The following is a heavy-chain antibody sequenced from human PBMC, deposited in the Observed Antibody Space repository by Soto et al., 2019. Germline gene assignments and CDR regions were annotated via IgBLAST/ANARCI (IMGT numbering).Heavy chain of an antibody. Sequence: GASVKVSCKASGYTFTSYAMHWVRQAPGQRLEWMGWINAGNGNTKYSQKFQGRVTITRDTSASTAYMELSSLRSEDTAVYYCARVGSEKTFGGVLDWGQGTLVTVSS. CDR2: INAGNGNT. D-gene: IGHD3-16*01. J-gene: IGHJ4*02. CDR1: GYTFTSYA. V-gene: IGHV1-3*01. CDR3: ARVGSEKTFGGVLD.